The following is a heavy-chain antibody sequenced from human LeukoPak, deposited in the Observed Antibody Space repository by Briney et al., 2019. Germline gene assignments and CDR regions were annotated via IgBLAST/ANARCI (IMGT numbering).Heavy chain of an antibody. CDR2: ISGSNTYI. Sequence: GGSLRLSCAASGFIFSSYFMNWVRQAPGKGLEWVSSISGSNTYIYYADSVKGRFTISRDNSKNTLYLQMNSLRAEDTAVYYCAKDVGGVVVPEAFDIWGQGTMVTVSS. CDR1: GFIFSSYF. V-gene: IGHV3-21*01. J-gene: IGHJ3*02. D-gene: IGHD3-16*01. CDR3: AKDVGGVVVPEAFDI.